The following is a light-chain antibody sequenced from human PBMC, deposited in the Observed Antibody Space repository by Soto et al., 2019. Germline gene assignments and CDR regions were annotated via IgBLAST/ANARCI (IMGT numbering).Light chain of an antibody. J-gene: IGLJ3*02. CDR1: NIGGKS. CDR3: QVWDSSSEHWV. V-gene: IGLV3-21*02. Sequence: SYELTQPPSVSVAPGQTARITWGGNNIGGKSVHWYQQKPGQAPVLVVYDDTDRPSGLPERFSGSSSGNTATLTISRVEAGDEADYYCQVWDSSSEHWVFGGGTKLTVL. CDR2: DDT.